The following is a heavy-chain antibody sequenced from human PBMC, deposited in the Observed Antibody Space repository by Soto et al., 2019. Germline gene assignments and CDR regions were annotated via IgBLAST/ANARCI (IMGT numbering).Heavy chain of an antibody. CDR2: ISAYNGDT. D-gene: IGHD4-17*01. CDR1: GYTFTSYG. Sequence: GASVKVSCKASGYTFTSYGISWVRQAPGQGLEWMGWISAYNGDTNYAQKLQGRVTMTTNTSTSTANMELRSLRSEDTAVFYCSRGPTRPYGPRGDAFDIWGQGTMVTVAS. V-gene: IGHV1-18*01. J-gene: IGHJ3*02. CDR3: SRGPTRPYGPRGDAFDI.